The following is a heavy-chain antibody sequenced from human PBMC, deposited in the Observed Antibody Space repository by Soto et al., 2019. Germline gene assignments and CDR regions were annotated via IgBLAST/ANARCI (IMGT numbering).Heavy chain of an antibody. D-gene: IGHD6-19*01. Sequence: GGSLRLSCAASGFTVSSKYMSWVRQAPGKGLEWVSAISGSGGSTYYADSVKGRFIISRDNSKNTLFFQMNTLGADDTAIYYCAKRGGPAVPGAANYYDNWGPGNLVTVSS. CDR1: GFTVSSKY. J-gene: IGHJ4*02. V-gene: IGHV3-23*01. CDR2: ISGSGGST. CDR3: AKRGGPAVPGAANYYDN.